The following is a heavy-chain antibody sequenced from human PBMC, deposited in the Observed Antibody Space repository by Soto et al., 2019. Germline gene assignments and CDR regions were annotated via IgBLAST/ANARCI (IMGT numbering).Heavy chain of an antibody. Sequence: PSETLSLTCTVSGGSISSGGYSWSWIRQPPGKGLEWIGYMYHSGSTYYNPSLKSRVTISIDRSKNQFSLKLSSVTAADTAVYYCARRRNIGVVTAILCFDPWGQGTLVTFSS. V-gene: IGHV4-30-2*01. CDR2: MYHSGST. J-gene: IGHJ5*02. CDR1: GGSISSGGYS. D-gene: IGHD2-21*02. CDR3: ARRRNIGVVTAILCFDP.